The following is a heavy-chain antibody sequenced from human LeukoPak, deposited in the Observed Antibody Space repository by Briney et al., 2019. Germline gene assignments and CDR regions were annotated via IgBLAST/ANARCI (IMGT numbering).Heavy chain of an antibody. CDR1: GYMFSAYY. Sequence: WASVKVSCKASGYMFSAYYINWVRQSPGLGLEWLGWINPNSGGTNYAQKFQGRVSMTSDSSISTAYLELNSLRSDDTAIYFCARLNSGNLRGILYWGQGSLVTVSS. V-gene: IGHV1-2*02. J-gene: IGHJ4*02. D-gene: IGHD3-10*01. CDR3: ARLNSGNLRGILY. CDR2: INPNSGGT.